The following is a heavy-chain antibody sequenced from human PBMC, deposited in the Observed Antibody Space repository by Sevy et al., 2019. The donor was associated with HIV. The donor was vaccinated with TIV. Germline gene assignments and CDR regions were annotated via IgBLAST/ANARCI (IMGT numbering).Heavy chain of an antibody. V-gene: IGHV3-33*01. D-gene: IGHD3-3*01. CDR3: AREGLLEWLFSFDY. J-gene: IGHJ4*02. CDR1: GFTFSSYA. CDR2: IWYDGTNE. Sequence: GGSLRLSCAASGFTFSSYAIHWVRRAPGKGLEWVAVIWYDGTNEYYADSVKGRFTISRDNSKNTQYLQMNSLRAEDTAVYYCAREGLLEWLFSFDYWGQGTLVTVSS.